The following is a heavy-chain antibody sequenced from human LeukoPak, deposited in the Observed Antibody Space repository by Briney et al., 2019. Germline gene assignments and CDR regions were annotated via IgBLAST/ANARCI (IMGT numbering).Heavy chain of an antibody. CDR2: IYHSGST. V-gene: IGHV4-38-2*01. CDR1: GYSISSGYY. J-gene: IGHJ6*03. D-gene: IGHD6-13*01. Sequence: SETLSLTCAVSGYSISSGYYWGWIRQPPGKGLEWIGSIYHSGSTYYNPSLKSRVTISVDTAKNQFSLKLSSVTAADTAVYYCARVAAAGILNYYYYMDVWGKGTTVTVSS. CDR3: ARVAAAGILNYYYYMDV.